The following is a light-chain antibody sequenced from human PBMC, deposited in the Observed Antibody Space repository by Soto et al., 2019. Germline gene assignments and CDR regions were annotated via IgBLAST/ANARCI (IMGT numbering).Light chain of an antibody. CDR1: SISTW. Sequence: SISTWLAWYQQKPGKAPKLLIYKASTLEVGVPSRFSGSGSGTEFTLTISTLQPSDFATYYCQQYNSYPWTFGQGTKVDIK. CDR2: KAS. J-gene: IGKJ1*01. V-gene: IGKV1-5*03. CDR3: QQYNSYPWT.